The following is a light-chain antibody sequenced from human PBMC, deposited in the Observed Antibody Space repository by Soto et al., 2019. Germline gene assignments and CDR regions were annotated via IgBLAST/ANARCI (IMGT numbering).Light chain of an antibody. CDR1: QSVASN. Sequence: EIVMTQSPASLSVSPGDGATLSCRASQSVASNVAWYQQKPGQGPRLLIHGASTRAVGVPARFSGSGSGTDSTLTISSLQSEDFAVDYFQHYQNWTAQYTFGQGTKLQIK. CDR2: GAS. CDR3: QHYQNWTAQYT. J-gene: IGKJ2*01. V-gene: IGKV3-15*01.